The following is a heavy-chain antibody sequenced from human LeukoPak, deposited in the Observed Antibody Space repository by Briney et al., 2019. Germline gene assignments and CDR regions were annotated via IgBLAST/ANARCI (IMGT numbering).Heavy chain of an antibody. V-gene: IGHV3-7*01. CDR1: GFTLSNYW. CDR3: ARTGSTGWYFDS. D-gene: IGHD6-19*01. J-gene: IGHJ4*02. CDR2: IKQDGSEK. Sequence: PGGSLRLSCAASGFTLSNYWMSWVRQAPGKGLEWVANIKQDGSEKYYVDPVKGRFTISRDNAKNSLYLQMNSLRAEDTAVYYCARTGSTGWYFDSWGQGTLVTVSS.